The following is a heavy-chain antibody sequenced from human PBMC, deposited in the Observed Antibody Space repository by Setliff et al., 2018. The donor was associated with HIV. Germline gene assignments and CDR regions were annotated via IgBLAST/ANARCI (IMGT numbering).Heavy chain of an antibody. V-gene: IGHV4-61*09. CDR2: SFTSGST. CDR1: GGSISSGSYY. D-gene: IGHD3-16*01. Sequence: SSETLSLTCTVSGGSISSGSYYWSWIRQPAGKGLEWIGHSFTSGSTNYNPSLTSRVTISGDTSQNHFSLKLSSVTAADTAVYYCASGNDSVGGSLRSPLNYFFDFWGQGTLVTVSS. CDR3: ASGNDSVGGSLRSPLNYFFDF. J-gene: IGHJ4*02.